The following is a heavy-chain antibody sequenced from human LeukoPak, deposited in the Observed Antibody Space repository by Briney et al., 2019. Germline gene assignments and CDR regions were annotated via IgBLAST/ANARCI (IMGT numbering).Heavy chain of an antibody. CDR2: IKQDESEK. D-gene: IGHD3-10*01. J-gene: IGHJ6*03. CDR3: ARLSAYYYGSYFYYYMDV. CDR1: GFSFRSYG. Sequence: GGSLRLSCAASGFSFRSYGMHWVRQAPGKGAEWVANIKQDESEKYSVDSVKGRFTISRDNAKNSVYLQMKNLRAEDTALYYCARLSAYYYGSYFYYYMDVWGKGTTVTVSS. V-gene: IGHV3-7*01.